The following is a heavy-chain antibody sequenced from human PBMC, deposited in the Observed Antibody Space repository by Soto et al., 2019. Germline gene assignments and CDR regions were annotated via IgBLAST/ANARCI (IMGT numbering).Heavy chain of an antibody. CDR2: ISAYNGNT. CDR3: ARDTWNSRGYNWFDP. Sequence: ASVKVSGTASGYTFTSYGISCVRQAPGQGLEWMGWISAYNGNTNYAQKLQGRVTMTTDTSTSTAYMELRSLRSDDTAVYYCARDTWNSRGYNWFDPWGQGTLVTVSS. V-gene: IGHV1-18*01. D-gene: IGHD6-13*01. J-gene: IGHJ5*02. CDR1: GYTFTSYG.